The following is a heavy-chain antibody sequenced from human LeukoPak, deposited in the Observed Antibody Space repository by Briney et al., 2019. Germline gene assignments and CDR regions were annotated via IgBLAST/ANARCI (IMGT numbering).Heavy chain of an antibody. CDR3: ARGAIFGVRKYYYYMDV. CDR1: GGSISSGVYY. V-gene: IGHV4-31*01. CDR2: IYYSGST. J-gene: IGHJ6*03. Sequence: SETLSLTCTVSGGSISSGVYYWSWIRQHPGKGLEWIGYIYYSGSTYYNPSLKSLVTISVDTSKNQFSLKLSSVTAADTAVYYCARGAIFGVRKYYYYMDVWGKGTTVTVSS. D-gene: IGHD3-3*01.